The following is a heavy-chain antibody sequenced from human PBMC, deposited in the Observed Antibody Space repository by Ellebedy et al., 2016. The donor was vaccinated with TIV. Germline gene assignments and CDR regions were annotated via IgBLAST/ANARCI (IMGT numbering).Heavy chain of an antibody. V-gene: IGHV3-66*01. CDR2: MYSGGRT. D-gene: IGHD2-2*01. CDR3: TRGGTQPDY. J-gene: IGHJ4*02. Sequence: PGGSLRLSCAASEFSVIWYMSWVRQAPGKGLEYISLMYSGGRTNYAESVRGRFTISRDNSKNTMYLQMNSLRVEDTAVYYCTRGGTQPDYWGQGVLVTVSS. CDR1: EFSVIWY.